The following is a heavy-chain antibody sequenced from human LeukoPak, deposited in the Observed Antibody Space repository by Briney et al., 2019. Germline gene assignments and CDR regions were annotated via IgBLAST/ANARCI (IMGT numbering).Heavy chain of an antibody. Sequence: SVKVSCKASGGTFGNHAISWVRQAPGQGLEWMGRIIPIFGITDYAQRFQGRVTITADKSTSTAYMELRSLRSEDTALYYCASLLGIAAWFDYWGQGTLVTVSS. CDR3: ASLLGIAAWFDY. V-gene: IGHV1-69*04. J-gene: IGHJ4*02. D-gene: IGHD1-26*01. CDR1: GGTFGNHA. CDR2: IIPIFGIT.